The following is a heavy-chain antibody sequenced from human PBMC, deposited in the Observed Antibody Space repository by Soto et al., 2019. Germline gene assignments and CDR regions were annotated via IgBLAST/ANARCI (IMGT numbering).Heavy chain of an antibody. CDR2: IYSGGNT. CDR3: ARKMTTVTSGWFDP. Sequence: EVPLVESGGGLVQPGGSLRLSCAASGFTVSTNYMSWVRQAPGKGLEWVSVIYSGGNTFYADSVKGRFTISRDNSKNTLYLQMNSLRAEDTAVYYCARKMTTVTSGWFDPWGQGTLVTVSS. V-gene: IGHV3-66*01. CDR1: GFTVSTNY. D-gene: IGHD4-17*01. J-gene: IGHJ5*02.